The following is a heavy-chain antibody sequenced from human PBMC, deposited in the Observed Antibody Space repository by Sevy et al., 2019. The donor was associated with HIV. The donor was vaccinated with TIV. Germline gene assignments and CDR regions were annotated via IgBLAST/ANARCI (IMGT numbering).Heavy chain of an antibody. V-gene: IGHV4-31*03. CDR3: ARTTVTTLSSARNNWFDP. CDR2: IYYTGTT. D-gene: IGHD4-4*01. Sequence: SDTLSLTCTVSDDSINNGDYYWSWIRQHPGKGLEWIGKIYYTGTTYYNPSLKSRLRISVERSENTLSLSLRSVTAADTAVYYCARTTVTTLSSARNNWFDPWGQGTLVTVSS. CDR1: DDSINNGDYY. J-gene: IGHJ5*02.